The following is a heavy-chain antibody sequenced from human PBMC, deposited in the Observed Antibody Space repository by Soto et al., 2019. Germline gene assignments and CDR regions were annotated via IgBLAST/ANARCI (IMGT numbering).Heavy chain of an antibody. V-gene: IGHV4-59*08. J-gene: IGHJ4*02. Sequence: QVQLQESGPGLVKPSETLSLTCTVSGGTISSWYWSWIRQPPGKGLEWIGYIYYSGSTNCNPSLKSRVTIPVDTSKNQFSLKLSSVTAADTAVYYCARRYGSAIDYWGQGTLVTFSS. CDR3: ARRYGSAIDY. CDR1: GGTISSWY. D-gene: IGHD1-26*01. CDR2: IYYSGST.